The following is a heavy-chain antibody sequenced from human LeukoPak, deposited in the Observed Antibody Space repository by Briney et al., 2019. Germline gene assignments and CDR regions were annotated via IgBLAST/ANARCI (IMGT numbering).Heavy chain of an antibody. CDR3: AKDVHFLEYYDSSGYLDY. CDR2: IRYDGSNK. CDR1: EFTFSSYG. V-gene: IGHV3-30*02. J-gene: IGHJ4*02. D-gene: IGHD3-22*01. Sequence: PGGSLRLSCEASEFTFSSYGMHWVRQAPGKGLDWVAFIRYDGSNKYYADSVKGRFTISRDNSKNTLYLQMNSLRAEDTAVYYCAKDVHFLEYYDSSGYLDYWGQGTLVTVSS.